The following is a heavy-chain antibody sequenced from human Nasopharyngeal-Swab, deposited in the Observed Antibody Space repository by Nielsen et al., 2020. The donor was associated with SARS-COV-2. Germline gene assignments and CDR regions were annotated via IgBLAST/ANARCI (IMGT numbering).Heavy chain of an antibody. CDR3: ASGRGEYSSSWPFDY. V-gene: IGHV1-3*01. CDR2: INAGNGNT. J-gene: IGHJ4*02. D-gene: IGHD6-13*01. Sequence: WAPQAPGRRLEWLGWINAGNGNTKYSQKFQGRVTITRDTSASKAYMELSSLRSEDTAVYYCASGRGEYSSSWPFDYWGQGTLVTVSS.